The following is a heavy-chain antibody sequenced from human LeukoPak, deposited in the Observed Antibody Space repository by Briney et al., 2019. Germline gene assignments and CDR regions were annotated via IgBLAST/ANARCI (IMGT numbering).Heavy chain of an antibody. Sequence: GASVKVSCKGSGYTFTSYYMHWVRQAPGQGLEWMGIINPSGGSTSYAQKFQGRVTMTRDTSTSTVYMELSSLRSEDTAVYYCARATPEYSSSSVYDYWGQGTLVTVSS. J-gene: IGHJ4*02. D-gene: IGHD6-6*01. CDR1: GYTFTSYY. CDR3: ARATPEYSSSSVYDY. CDR2: INPSGGST. V-gene: IGHV1-46*01.